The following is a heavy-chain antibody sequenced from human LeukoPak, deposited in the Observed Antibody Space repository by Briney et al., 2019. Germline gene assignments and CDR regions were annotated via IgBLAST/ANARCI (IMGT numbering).Heavy chain of an antibody. D-gene: IGHD3-22*01. CDR3: GRESDKVYYYDSGCYYGLFY. V-gene: IGHV1-2*02. J-gene: IGHJ4*02. CDR1: GYTFTGYF. Sequence: ASVKVSFKASGYTFTGYFMHWVRQAPGQGLEWMGGINPNCGGTNYAQKFQGRVTMTRDTSISTAYMELSRLRSDDTAVYYWGRESDKVYYYDSGCYYGLFYWGQGTLVTVSS. CDR2: INPNCGGT.